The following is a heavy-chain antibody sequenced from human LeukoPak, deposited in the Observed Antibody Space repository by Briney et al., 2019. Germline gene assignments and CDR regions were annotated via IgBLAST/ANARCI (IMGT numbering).Heavy chain of an antibody. Sequence: GTLSLTCAVSGGSISTNNWWHWVRQAPGKGLEWVGRIQSKTDGGKTDYAAPVKGRFTISRDDSKNTLYLQMNSLKTEDTAIYYCTTGIRGDWGQGTLVTVSS. J-gene: IGHJ4*02. CDR1: GGSISTNNW. CDR3: TTGIRGD. V-gene: IGHV3-15*07. D-gene: IGHD3-3*02. CDR2: IQSKTDGGKT.